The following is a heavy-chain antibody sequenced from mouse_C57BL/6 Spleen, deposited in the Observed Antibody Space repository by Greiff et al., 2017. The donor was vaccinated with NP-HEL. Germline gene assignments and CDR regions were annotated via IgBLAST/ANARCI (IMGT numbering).Heavy chain of an antibody. CDR1: GYTFTSYW. J-gene: IGHJ4*01. Sequence: QVQLQQPGAELVKPGASVKLSCKASGYTFTSYWMHWVKQRPGQGLAWIGMIHPNSGSTNYNEKFKSKATLTVDKSSSTAYMQLSSLTSEDSAVYYCARPTAQATSYAMDYWGQGTSVTVSS. V-gene: IGHV1-64*01. CDR3: ARPTAQATSYAMDY. D-gene: IGHD3-2*02. CDR2: IHPNSGST.